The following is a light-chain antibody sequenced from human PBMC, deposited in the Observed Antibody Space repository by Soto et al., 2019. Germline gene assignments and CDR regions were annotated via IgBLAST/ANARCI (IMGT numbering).Light chain of an antibody. CDR3: QHRST. J-gene: IGKJ5*01. CDR2: GAT. CDR1: QSVSSSY. V-gene: IGKV3-20*01. Sequence: EIVLTQSPGTLSLSPGERATLSCRASQSVSSSYLAWYQQKPGQAPRLLIYGATSSATGIPHRFSGSGSGTDFTLTISRLEPEDFAMYYCQHRSTFGQGTRLEIK.